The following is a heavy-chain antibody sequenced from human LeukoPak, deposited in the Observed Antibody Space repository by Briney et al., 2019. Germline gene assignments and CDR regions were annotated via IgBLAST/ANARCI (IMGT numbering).Heavy chain of an antibody. V-gene: IGHV3-49*04. CDR1: GFTLGDYA. CDR3: TRDRGSSTLGDY. CDR2: IRSKALGETA. Sequence: GGSLRLSCTVSGFTLGDYAINWVRQAPGKGLEWVGCIRSKALGETAEYAASVKGRFTISRDDSKSIAYLQMNSLKTEDTAGYYCTRDRGSSTLGDYWGQGTLVTVSS. D-gene: IGHD7-27*01. J-gene: IGHJ4*02.